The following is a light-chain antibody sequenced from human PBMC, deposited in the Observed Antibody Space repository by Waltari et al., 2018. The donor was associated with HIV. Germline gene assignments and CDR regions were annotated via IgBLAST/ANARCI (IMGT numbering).Light chain of an antibody. CDR2: AAS. CDR1: QDISNN. J-gene: IGKJ2*01. V-gene: IGKV1-27*01. CDR3: QKYNTVPYT. Sequence: DIQMTQSPSSLSVSIGDRVLITCRASQDISNNLAWYQQKPGTVPKLLIYAASTLQSGVPSRFSGSGSGTDFTLTIDSLQSEDIATYYCQKYNTVPYTFGQGTNLEI.